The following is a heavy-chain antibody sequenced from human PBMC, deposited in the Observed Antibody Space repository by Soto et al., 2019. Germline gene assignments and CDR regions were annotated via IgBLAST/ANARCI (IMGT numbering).Heavy chain of an antibody. J-gene: IGHJ4*02. D-gene: IGHD5-12*01. Sequence: ASVKVSCKASGYTFTSYYMHWVRQAPGQGLEWMGIINPSGGSTSYAQKFQGRVTMTRDTSTSTVYMELSSLRSEDTAVYYCARNPGEIKRPNGWLRFGFDYWVQGTLVTVSS. CDR1: GYTFTSYY. CDR2: INPSGGST. V-gene: IGHV1-46*01. CDR3: ARNPGEIKRPNGWLRFGFDY.